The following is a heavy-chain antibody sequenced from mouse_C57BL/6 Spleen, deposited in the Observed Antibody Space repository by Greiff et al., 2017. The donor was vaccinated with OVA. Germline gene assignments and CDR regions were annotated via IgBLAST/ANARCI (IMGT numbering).Heavy chain of an antibody. V-gene: IGHV5-17*01. CDR2: ISSGSSTI. Sequence: EVKVVESGGGLVKPGGSLKLSCAASGFTFSDYGMHWVRQAPEKGLEWVAYISSGSSTIYYADTVKGRFTISRDNAKNTLCLQMTSLRSEDTAMYYCARLGRRGYFDVWGTGTTVTVSS. D-gene: IGHD4-1*01. CDR1: GFTFSDYG. J-gene: IGHJ1*03. CDR3: ARLGRRGYFDV.